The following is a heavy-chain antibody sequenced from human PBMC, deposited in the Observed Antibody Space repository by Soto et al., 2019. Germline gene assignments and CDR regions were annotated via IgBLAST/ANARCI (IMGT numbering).Heavy chain of an antibody. J-gene: IGHJ4*02. V-gene: IGHV3-74*01. D-gene: IGHD1-26*01. CDR2: INGDGSIT. CDR1: GSTFNTYW. Sequence: PGGSLRLSCAASGSTFNTYWMHWVRQAPGEGLVWVSRINGDGSITSYADPVRGRFTISRDDAKNTLYLQMNSLRAEDTGIYYCTTDSYSSITVVRFDYWGQGTGVTVSS. CDR3: TTDSYSSITVVRFDY.